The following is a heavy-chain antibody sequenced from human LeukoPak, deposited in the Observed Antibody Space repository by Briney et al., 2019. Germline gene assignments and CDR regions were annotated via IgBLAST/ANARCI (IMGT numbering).Heavy chain of an antibody. CDR1: GYTFTSYG. Sequence: ASVKVSCTASGYTFTSYGISWVRQAPGQGLEWMGWISAYNGNTNYAQKLQGRVTMTTDTSTSTAYMELRSLRSDDTAVYYCARLWFGELSAGDYFDYWGQGTLVTVSS. CDR2: ISAYNGNT. J-gene: IGHJ4*02. V-gene: IGHV1-18*01. CDR3: ARLWFGELSAGDYFDY. D-gene: IGHD3-10*01.